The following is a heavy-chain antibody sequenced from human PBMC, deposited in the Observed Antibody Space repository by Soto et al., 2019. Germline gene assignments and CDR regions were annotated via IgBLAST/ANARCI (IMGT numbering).Heavy chain of an antibody. D-gene: IGHD1-26*01. V-gene: IGHV1-46*01. CDR2: INPSGGST. J-gene: IGHJ6*02. CDR3: ARDRKGGSYLRGFDYYYYYGMDV. CDR1: GYTFTSYY. Sequence: ASVKVSCKASGYTFTSYYMHWVRQAPGQGLEWMGIINPSGGSTSYAQKFQGRVTMTRDTSTSTVYMELSSLRSEDTAVYYCARDRKGGSYLRGFDYYYYYGMDVWGQGTTVTVSS.